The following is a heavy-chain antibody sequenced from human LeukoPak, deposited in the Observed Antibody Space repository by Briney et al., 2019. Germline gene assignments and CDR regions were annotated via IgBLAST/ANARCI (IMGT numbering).Heavy chain of an antibody. CDR3: AVQRGGDGYNTFDY. CDR2: LSGSGDDT. J-gene: IGHJ4*02. V-gene: IGHV3-23*01. CDR1: GFTFSSYA. Sequence: GGSLRLSCAASGFTFSSYAMSWVHQAPGKGLEWVSALSGSGDDTYYADSVKGRFTISRDNSKNTLYLQMNSLRAEDTAVYYCAVQRGGDGYNTFDYWGQGTLVTVSS. D-gene: IGHD5-24*01.